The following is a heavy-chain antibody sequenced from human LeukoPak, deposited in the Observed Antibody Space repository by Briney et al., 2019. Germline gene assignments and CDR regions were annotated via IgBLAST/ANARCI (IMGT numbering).Heavy chain of an antibody. D-gene: IGHD2-21*02. CDR3: ARSRLNLVTHIDY. V-gene: IGHV4-61*08. J-gene: IGHJ4*02. CDR2: IYYSGST. CDR1: GGSISSGDYY. Sequence: SETLSLTCTVSGGSISSGDYYWSWIRQPPGKGLEWIGYIYYSGSTNYKSSLKSRVTISVDTSQNQFSLKLNSVTAADTAVYYCARSRLNLVTHIDYWGQGTLVTVSP.